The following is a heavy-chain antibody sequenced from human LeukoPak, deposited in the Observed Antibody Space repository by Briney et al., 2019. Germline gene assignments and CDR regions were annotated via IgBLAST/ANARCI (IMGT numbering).Heavy chain of an antibody. CDR2: ISGSGGST. V-gene: IGHV3-23*01. J-gene: IGHJ4*02. CDR1: GITLSNYG. D-gene: IGHD3-22*01. CDR3: AKRGVVIRVILVGFHKEAYYFDS. Sequence: GGSLTLSCAVSGITLSNYGMSWVRQAPGKGLEWVAGISGSGGSTNYADSVKGRFTISRDNPKNTLFLQMNSLRAEVTAVYFCAKRGVVIRVILVGFHKEAYYFDSWGQGALVTVSS.